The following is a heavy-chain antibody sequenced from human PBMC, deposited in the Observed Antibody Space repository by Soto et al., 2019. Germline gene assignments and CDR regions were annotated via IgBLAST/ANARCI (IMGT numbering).Heavy chain of an antibody. J-gene: IGHJ5*02. V-gene: IGHV3-74*01. Sequence: GESLKISCAASGFTFSSYWMHWVRQAPGKGLVWVSRINSDGSSTSYADSVKGRFTISRDNAKNTLYLQMNSLRAEDTAVYYCARDLRDIVVVPAAPVWFDPWGQGTLVTVSS. D-gene: IGHD2-2*01. CDR2: INSDGSST. CDR1: GFTFSSYW. CDR3: ARDLRDIVVVPAAPVWFDP.